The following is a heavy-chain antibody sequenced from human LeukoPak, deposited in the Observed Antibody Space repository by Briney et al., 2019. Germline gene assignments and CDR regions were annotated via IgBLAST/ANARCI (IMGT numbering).Heavy chain of an antibody. CDR2: ISGSGGST. J-gene: IGHJ6*02. CDR1: GFTFSSYA. D-gene: IGHD2-15*01. V-gene: IGHV3-23*01. CDR3: AKMVGGYCSGGSCYYYGMDV. Sequence: GASLRLSCAASGFTFSSYAMSWVRQAPGKGLEWVSAISGSGGSTYYADSVKGRFTISSDNSKNTLYLQMNSLRAEDTAVYYCAKMVGGYCSGGSCYYYGMDVWGQGTTVTVSS.